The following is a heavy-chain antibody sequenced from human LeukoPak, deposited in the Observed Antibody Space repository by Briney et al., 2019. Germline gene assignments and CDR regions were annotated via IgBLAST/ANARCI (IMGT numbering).Heavy chain of an antibody. CDR1: GDYISKYC. D-gene: IGHD4-17*01. CDR3: ARGRTVTRKYGMDV. Sequence: SETLSLTCTVSGDYISKYCWNWIRQPPGKGLEWIGNIYYSGNTNYSPSLSSRLTMSVDTSKSQFSLNLSSVTAADTAIYYCARGRTVTRKYGMDVWGQGTTVTVSS. J-gene: IGHJ6*02. V-gene: IGHV4-59*01. CDR2: IYYSGNT.